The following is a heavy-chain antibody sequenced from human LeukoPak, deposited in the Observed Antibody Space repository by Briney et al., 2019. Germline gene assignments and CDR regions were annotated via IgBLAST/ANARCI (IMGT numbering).Heavy chain of an antibody. CDR1: GFTFSSYA. CDR3: ARDGTVTTLDY. CDR2: ISYDGSNK. Sequence: GGSLRLSRAASGFTFSSYAMHWVRQAPGKGLEWVAVISYDGSNKYYADSVKGRFTISRDNSKNTLYLQMNSLRAEDTAVYYCARDGTVTTLDYWGQGTLVTVSS. V-gene: IGHV3-30-3*01. D-gene: IGHD4-17*01. J-gene: IGHJ4*02.